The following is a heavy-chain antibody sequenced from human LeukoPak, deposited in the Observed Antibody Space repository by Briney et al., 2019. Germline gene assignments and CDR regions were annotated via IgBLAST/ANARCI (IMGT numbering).Heavy chain of an antibody. Sequence: SETLSLTCAVYGGSFSGGYWSWIRQSPGKGLEWIGYIYYSGSTYYNPSLKSRVTISVDTSKNQFSLKLSSVTAADTAVYYCAREQAGQLGYWGQGTLVTVSS. CDR3: AREQAGQLGY. V-gene: IGHV4-30-4*01. J-gene: IGHJ4*02. D-gene: IGHD6-6*01. CDR2: IYYSGST. CDR1: GGSFSGGY.